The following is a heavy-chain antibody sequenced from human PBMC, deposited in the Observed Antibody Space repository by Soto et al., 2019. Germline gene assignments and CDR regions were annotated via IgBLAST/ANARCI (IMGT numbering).Heavy chain of an antibody. Sequence: SETLCLTCAVYGGSFSGYYWSWIRQPPGKGLEWIGEINHSGSTNYNPSLKSRVTISVDTSKNQFSLKLSSVTAADTAVYYCARDFYHYYGMDVWGQGTTVTVSS. CDR1: GGSFSGYY. CDR2: INHSGST. CDR3: ARDFYHYYGMDV. J-gene: IGHJ6*02. V-gene: IGHV4-34*01.